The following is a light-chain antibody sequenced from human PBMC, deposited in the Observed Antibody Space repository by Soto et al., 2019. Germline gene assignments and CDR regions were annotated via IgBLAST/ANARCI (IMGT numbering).Light chain of an antibody. J-gene: IGKJ1*01. V-gene: IGKV3-15*01. CDR3: QQYNNWRWT. CDR2: GAS. Sequence: EIVMTQSPVTLSVSPGERATLSCRASQSVSSNLAWYQQKPGQAPRLLIYGASTRATGISARFSGSGSGTEFPLTTSSLRSEVFAVYYCQQYNNWRWTFGQGTKGEIK. CDR1: QSVSSN.